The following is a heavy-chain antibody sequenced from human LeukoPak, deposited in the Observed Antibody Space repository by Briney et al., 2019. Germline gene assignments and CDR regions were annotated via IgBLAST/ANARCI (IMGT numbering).Heavy chain of an antibody. CDR1: GFTFSRYT. Sequence: GGSLRLSCAASGFTFSRYTMNWVRQAPGKGLEWVSSISSSSSYIYYADSLRGRFAISRDNAKNSMYLQLNSLRAEDTAVYYCAREGFCHSAACILSSDDAFDIWGQGKLVTVSS. D-gene: IGHD2-8*01. V-gene: IGHV3-21*06. CDR3: AREGFCHSAACILSSDDAFDI. J-gene: IGHJ3*02. CDR2: ISSSSSYI.